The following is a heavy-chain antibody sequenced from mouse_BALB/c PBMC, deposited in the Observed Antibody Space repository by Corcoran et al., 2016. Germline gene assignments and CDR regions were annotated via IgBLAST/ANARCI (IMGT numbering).Heavy chain of an antibody. CDR3: ARLGNYGY. V-gene: IGHV14-3*02. Sequence: EVQLQQSGAELVKPGTSVKLSCTASGFNIKDTYMHWVKQRPEQGLEWIGRIDPANGNTKYDPKFQGTATITADTSSNTAYLQLSSLTSEDTAVYCCARLGNYGYWGQGTTLTVSS. J-gene: IGHJ2*01. D-gene: IGHD2-1*01. CDR1: GFNIKDTY. CDR2: IDPANGNT.